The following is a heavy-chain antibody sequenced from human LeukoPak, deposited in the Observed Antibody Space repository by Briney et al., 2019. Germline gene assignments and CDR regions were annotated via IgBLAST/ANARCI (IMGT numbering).Heavy chain of an antibody. D-gene: IGHD6-13*01. CDR1: GGSISSSSYY. J-gene: IGHJ4*02. Sequence: SETLSLTCTVSGGSISSSSYYWSWIRQPPGKGLEWIGEINHSGSTNYNPSLKSRVTISVDTSKNQFSLKLSSVTAADTAVYYCARDVRPYSSSWYDYWGQGTLVTVSS. V-gene: IGHV4-39*07. CDR3: ARDVRPYSSSWYDY. CDR2: INHSGST.